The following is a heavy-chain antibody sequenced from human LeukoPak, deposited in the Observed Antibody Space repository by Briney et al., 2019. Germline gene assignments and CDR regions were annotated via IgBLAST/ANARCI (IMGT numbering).Heavy chain of an antibody. Sequence: GGSLRLSCAASGFIFSGYTMNWVRQAPGKGLEGVSSISSSGSSIKYPDSLKGRFTVSRDNAGNSLHLQLNSLRAEDTAVYYCARGLREQWEVLDYWGQGTLVTVSS. CDR1: GFIFSGYT. V-gene: IGHV3-21*01. D-gene: IGHD1-26*01. CDR3: ARGLREQWEVLDY. J-gene: IGHJ4*01. CDR2: ISSSGSSI.